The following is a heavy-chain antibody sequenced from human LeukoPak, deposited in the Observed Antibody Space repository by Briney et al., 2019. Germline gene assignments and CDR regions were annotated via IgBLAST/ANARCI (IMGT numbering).Heavy chain of an antibody. D-gene: IGHD3-3*01. CDR3: ARARPVLRFLEWFGDNWFDP. J-gene: IGHJ5*02. V-gene: IGHV4-34*01. Sequence: SETLSLTCAVYGGSFSGYYWSWIRQPPGKGLEWIGEINHSGSTNYNPSLKSRVTISVDTSKNQFSLKLSSVTAADTAVYYCARARPVLRFLEWFGDNWFDPWGQGTLVTVSS. CDR2: INHSGST. CDR1: GGSFSGYY.